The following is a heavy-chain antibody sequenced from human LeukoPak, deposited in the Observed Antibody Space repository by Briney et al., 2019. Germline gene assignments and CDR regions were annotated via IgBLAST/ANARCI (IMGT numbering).Heavy chain of an antibody. CDR3: ARHYFPHIRRDGYNDY. J-gene: IGHJ4*02. D-gene: IGHD5-24*01. CDR1: GGSISSSSYY. CDR2: IYYSGST. V-gene: IGHV4-39*01. Sequence: SETLSLTCTVSGGSISSSSYYWGWIRQPPGKGLEWIGSIYYSGSTYYNPSLKSRVTISVDTSKNQFSLKLSSVTAADTAVYYCARHYFPHIRRDGYNDYWGQGTLVTVSS.